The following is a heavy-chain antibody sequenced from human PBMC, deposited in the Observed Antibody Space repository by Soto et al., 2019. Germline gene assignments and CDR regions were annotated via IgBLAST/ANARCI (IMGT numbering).Heavy chain of an antibody. CDR1: GVNFSSYA. CDR3: AVGRHKTSGSNTWFDP. D-gene: IGHD3-22*01. J-gene: IGHJ5*02. V-gene: IGHV3-23*01. Sequence: PGGSLRLSCAASGVNFSSYAMSWVRQAPGKGLEWVSTISDTGGGTFYAGSVKGRFTISRDNSKNTLYLQMHSLRADDSAIYFCAVGRHKTSGSNTWFDPWGRGTLVTVSS. CDR2: ISDTGGGT.